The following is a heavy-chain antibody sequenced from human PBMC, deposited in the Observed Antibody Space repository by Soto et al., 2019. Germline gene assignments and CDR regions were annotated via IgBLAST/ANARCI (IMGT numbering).Heavy chain of an antibody. CDR3: AGGQQLVANWLDP. V-gene: IGHV3-11*01. Sequence: GGSLRLSCAASGFPFSDSYMAWTRQAPGKGLEEIATISSTGSTPYYADSVKGRFTISRDNAQNSLYLEMNNLRAEDTAVYYCAGGQQLVANWLDPWGQGILVTVSS. J-gene: IGHJ5*02. CDR2: ISSTGSTP. CDR1: GFPFSDSY. D-gene: IGHD6-6*01.